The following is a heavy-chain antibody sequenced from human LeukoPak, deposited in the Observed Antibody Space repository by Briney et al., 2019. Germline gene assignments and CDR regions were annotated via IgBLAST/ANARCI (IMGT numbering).Heavy chain of an antibody. CDR2: IYHSGTT. V-gene: IGHV4-59*01. CDR1: GGSISSSF. Sequence: SETLSLTCTVSGGSISSSFWSWIRQPPGKGLEWIGYIYHSGTTNYNPSLKSRLTISVDTSKNQFSLKSTSVTAADTAVYYCASHSSGYFFWFDPWGQGTLVTVSS. J-gene: IGHJ5*02. D-gene: IGHD3-22*01. CDR3: ASHSSGYFFWFDP.